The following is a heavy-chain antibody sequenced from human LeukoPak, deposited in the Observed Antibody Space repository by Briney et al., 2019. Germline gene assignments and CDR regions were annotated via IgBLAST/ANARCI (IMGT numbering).Heavy chain of an antibody. V-gene: IGHV1-2*02. CDR1: GYTFTGYY. Sequence: GASVKVSCKASGYTFTGYYMHWVRQAPGQGLEWMGWINPNSGGTNYAQKFQGRVTMTRDTSISTAYMELSRLRSDDTAVYYCARGLGYCSGGSFYFGAFDIWGQGTMVTVSS. J-gene: IGHJ3*02. CDR3: ARGLGYCSGGSFYFGAFDI. D-gene: IGHD2-15*01. CDR2: INPNSGGT.